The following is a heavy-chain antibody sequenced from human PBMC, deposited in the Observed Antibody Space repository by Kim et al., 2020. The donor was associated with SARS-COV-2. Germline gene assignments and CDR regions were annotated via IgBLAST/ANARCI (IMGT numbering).Heavy chain of an antibody. D-gene: IGHD6-19*01. J-gene: IGHJ5*02. CDR2: IYYSGST. V-gene: IGHV4-30-4*01. CDR1: GGSISSGDYY. CDR3: ARELGWTSGGGWFDP. Sequence: SETLSLTCTVSGGSISSGDYYWSWIRQPPGKGLEWIGYIYYSGSTYYNPSLKSRVTISVDTSKNQFSLKLSSVTAADTAVYYCARELGWTSGGGWFDPWGQGTLVTVSS.